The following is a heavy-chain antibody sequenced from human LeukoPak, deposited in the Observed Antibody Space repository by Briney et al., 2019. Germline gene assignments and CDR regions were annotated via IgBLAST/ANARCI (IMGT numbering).Heavy chain of an antibody. CDR3: ARHYPPGNWLDP. CDR2: IDLSDSYT. D-gene: IGHD3-10*01. Sequence: PGESLKISRQGSGYSFSSYWITWVRQMPGKGLEWMGRIDLSDSYTSYSPPFQGHVTISADKSISTAFLEWSSLRASDTAIYYCARHYPPGNWLDPWGQGTLVTVSS. J-gene: IGHJ5*02. V-gene: IGHV5-10-1*01. CDR1: GYSFSSYW.